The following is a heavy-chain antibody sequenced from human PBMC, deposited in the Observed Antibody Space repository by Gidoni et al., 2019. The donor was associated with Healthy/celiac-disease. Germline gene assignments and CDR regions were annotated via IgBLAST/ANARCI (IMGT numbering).Heavy chain of an antibody. CDR1: GGSFSGYY. J-gene: IGHJ4*02. CDR3: ARGDCSSTSCLFDY. V-gene: IGHV4-34*01. D-gene: IGHD2-2*01. CDR2: INHRGST. Sequence: QVQLQQWGAGPLKPSETLSLTCAVSGGSFSGYYWSWIRQPPGKGLEWIGEINHRGSTNYNPSLKSRVTISVDTSKNQFSLKLSSVTAADTAVYYCARGDCSSTSCLFDYWGQGTLVTVSS.